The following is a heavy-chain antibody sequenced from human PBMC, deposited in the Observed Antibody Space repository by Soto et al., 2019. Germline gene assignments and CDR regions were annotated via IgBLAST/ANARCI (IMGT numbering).Heavy chain of an antibody. Sequence: QVQLVQSGAEVKKPGASVKVSCKASGYTFTSYAMHWVRQAPGQRLEWMGWINVGNGKTEYSQKFQGTVIITRDTSASTVYMQLSSLRSEDAALYYCARGRGLEPTGPFDYWGQGTLVTVSS. CDR2: INVGNGKT. CDR3: ARGRGLEPTGPFDY. J-gene: IGHJ4*02. V-gene: IGHV1-3*01. D-gene: IGHD1-1*01. CDR1: GYTFTSYA.